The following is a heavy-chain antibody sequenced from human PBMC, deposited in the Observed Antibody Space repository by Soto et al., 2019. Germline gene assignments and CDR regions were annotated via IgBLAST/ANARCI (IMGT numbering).Heavy chain of an antibody. CDR3: ATEFPYCATSDSYSAY. V-gene: IGHV6-1*01. Sequence: SQTLSLTCAISGDSVSGNSAAWNWIRQSPSRGLEWLGRTYYRSKWYNDYAVSVKSRITVTPDTSKNQFSLHLNSVTPEDTAVYYCATEFPYCATSDSYSAYWAQAAL. CDR1: GDSVSGNSAA. D-gene: IGHD2-21*02. CDR2: TYYRSKWYN. J-gene: IGHJ4*02.